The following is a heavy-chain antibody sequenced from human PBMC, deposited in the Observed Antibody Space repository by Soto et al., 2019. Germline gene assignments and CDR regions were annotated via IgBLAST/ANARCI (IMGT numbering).Heavy chain of an antibody. CDR3: ARAPLGYCSGGSCYPHYYYYMDV. Sequence: QVQLVQSGAEVKKPGASVKVSCKASGYTFTSYGISWVRQAPGQGLEWMGWISAYNGNTNYAQKLQGRVTMTTATSTSTAYMELRSLRSDDTAVYYCARAPLGYCSGGSCYPHYYYYMDVWGKGTTVTVSS. CDR1: GYTFTSYG. V-gene: IGHV1-18*01. CDR2: ISAYNGNT. J-gene: IGHJ6*03. D-gene: IGHD2-15*01.